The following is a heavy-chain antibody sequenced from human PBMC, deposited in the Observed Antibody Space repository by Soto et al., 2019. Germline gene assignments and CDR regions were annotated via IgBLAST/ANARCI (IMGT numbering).Heavy chain of an antibody. CDR2: INPSGDSR. J-gene: IGHJ5*02. Sequence: ASVKVSCKASGFSFSDYFMHWVRQAPGQGLEWMGIINPSGDSRNYVQKFQGRVTITRDTSTSTVYMDLSSLRYEDTAVYYCARDNSQIYGTPDASSWFHPWGQGTPVPVAS. CDR1: GFSFSDYF. D-gene: IGHD2-8*01. V-gene: IGHV1-46*01. CDR3: ARDNSQIYGTPDASSWFHP.